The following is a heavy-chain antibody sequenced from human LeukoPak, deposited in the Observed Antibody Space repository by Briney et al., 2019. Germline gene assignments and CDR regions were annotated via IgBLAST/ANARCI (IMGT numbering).Heavy chain of an antibody. J-gene: IGHJ6*02. CDR3: ARTRTVRATMIVEPDGMHV. V-gene: IGHV2-70*11. D-gene: IGHD3-22*01. CDR2: IDGDDDK. Sequence: SGPTLVNPTQTLTLTCTFSGFSLSTSGMCVSWIRQPPGKALEWLARIDGDDDKYYSTSLKTRLTISKDTSKNQVVLTMTNMDPVDTATYYCARTRTVRATMIVEPDGMHVWGQGTTVTVSS. CDR1: GFSLSTSGMC.